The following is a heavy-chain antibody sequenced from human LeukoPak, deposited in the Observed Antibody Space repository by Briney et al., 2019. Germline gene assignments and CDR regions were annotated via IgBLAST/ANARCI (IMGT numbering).Heavy chain of an antibody. CDR3: ARTRVPPSNWFDP. V-gene: IGHV4-39*02. Sequence: SETLSLTCSVSGGSISSTSYYWAWIRQPPGKGLEWIGSIYYRGNTYYNPSLKSRVTISVDTSKNHFSLKLTSVTEADRAIYYCARTRVPPSNWFDPGGQETLVTVSS. D-gene: IGHD2-2*01. J-gene: IGHJ5*02. CDR2: IYYRGNT. CDR1: GGSISSTSYY.